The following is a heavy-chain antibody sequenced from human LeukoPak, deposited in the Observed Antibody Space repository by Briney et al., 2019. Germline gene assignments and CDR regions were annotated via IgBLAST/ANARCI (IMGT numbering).Heavy chain of an antibody. J-gene: IGHJ1*01. CDR2: ISRSGNII. Sequence: GGSLRLSCAASGFTFSDYYMSWIRQAPGKGLEWVSYISRSGNIIYYADSVKGRFTISRDNAKNSLYLQMNSLRAEDTAMYYCAKDDDWGRFNHWGQGTLVTVSS. D-gene: IGHD3-16*01. CDR1: GFTFSDYY. CDR3: AKDDDWGRFNH. V-gene: IGHV3-11*01.